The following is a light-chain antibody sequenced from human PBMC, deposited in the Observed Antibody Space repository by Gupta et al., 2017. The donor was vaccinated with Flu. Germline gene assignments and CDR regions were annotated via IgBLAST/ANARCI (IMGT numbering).Light chain of an antibody. CDR3: QQRSNWPIT. Sequence: EIVFTHSPATLSLSPGESAALPCRASQSVSSYLSWYQQKPGQAPRLLIYDASNRATGIPARFSGSGSGTDFTLTISSLEPEDFAVYYCQQRSNWPITFGQGTRLNIK. CDR2: DAS. CDR1: QSVSSY. V-gene: IGKV3-11*01. J-gene: IGKJ5*01.